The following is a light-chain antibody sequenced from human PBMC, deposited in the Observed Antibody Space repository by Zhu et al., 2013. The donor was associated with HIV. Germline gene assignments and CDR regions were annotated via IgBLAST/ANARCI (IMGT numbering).Light chain of an antibody. CDR3: QQTNSFTRS. V-gene: IGKV1-12*01. CDR2: SAS. CDR1: QDVSTW. Sequence: DIQMTQSPSSVSASVGDRVTINCRASQDVSTWLAWYQQRPGEAPKLLIYSASNLKSGVPSRFSGSGSGTDFTLTINSLQPEDLATYYCQQTNSFTRSFGQGTKLEI. J-gene: IGKJ2*04.